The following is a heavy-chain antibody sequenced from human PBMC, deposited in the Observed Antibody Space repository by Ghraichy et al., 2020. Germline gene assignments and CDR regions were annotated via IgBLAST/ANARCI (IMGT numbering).Heavy chain of an antibody. Sequence: SETLSLTCSVSGGSNTSDRYYWSWIRQHPGKGLEWIGYIYYSGSTYYSPSLKSRLTMSLDTSKNHFSLNLKSVTAADTAVYYCARGVASDFWSGLIWGQGAMVTVSS. CDR1: GGSNTSDRYY. CDR2: IYYSGST. V-gene: IGHV4-31*03. D-gene: IGHD3-3*01. CDR3: ARGVASDFWSGLI. J-gene: IGHJ3*02.